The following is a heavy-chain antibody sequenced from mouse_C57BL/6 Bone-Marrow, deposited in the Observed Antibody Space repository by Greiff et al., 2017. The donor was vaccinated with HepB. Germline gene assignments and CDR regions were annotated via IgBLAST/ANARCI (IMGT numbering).Heavy chain of an antibody. CDR3: ARNYGTEDY. Sequence: QVQLQQSGPELVKPGASVKISCKASGYTFTDYYINWVKQRPGQGLEWIGWIFPGSGSTYYNEKFKGKATLTVDKSSSTAYMLLSNLTSEDSAVYFCARNYGTEDYWGQGTTLTVSS. J-gene: IGHJ2*01. CDR1: GYTFTDYY. D-gene: IGHD1-1*01. V-gene: IGHV1-75*01. CDR2: IFPGSGST.